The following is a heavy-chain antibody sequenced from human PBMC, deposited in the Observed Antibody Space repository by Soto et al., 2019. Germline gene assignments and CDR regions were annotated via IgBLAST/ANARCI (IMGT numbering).Heavy chain of an antibody. CDR3: ARAYYDFWSGYLNYYYYYGMDV. CDR1: GGSISSGDYY. V-gene: IGHV4-30-4*01. D-gene: IGHD3-3*01. Sequence: SETLSLTCTVSGGSISSGDYYWSWIRQPPGKGLEWIGYIYYSGSTYYNPSLKSRVTISVDTSKNQFSLKLSSVTAADTAVYYCARAYYDFWSGYLNYYYYYGMDVWGQGTTVTVS. CDR2: IYYSGST. J-gene: IGHJ6*02.